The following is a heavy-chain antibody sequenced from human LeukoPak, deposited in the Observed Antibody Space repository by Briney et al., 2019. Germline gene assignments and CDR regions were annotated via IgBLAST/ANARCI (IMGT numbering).Heavy chain of an antibody. CDR2: ISGSGGST. CDR1: GFTFSSYA. CDR3: TTIRGFCSGRSCLGY. D-gene: IGHD2-15*01. Sequence: LPGGSLRLSCAASGFTFSSYAMSWVRQAPGKGLEWVSAISGSGGSTYYADSVKGRFTISRDNSKNTLYLQMNSLKSEDTAVYYCTTIRGFCSGRSCLGYWGQGTLVTVSS. J-gene: IGHJ4*02. V-gene: IGHV3-23*01.